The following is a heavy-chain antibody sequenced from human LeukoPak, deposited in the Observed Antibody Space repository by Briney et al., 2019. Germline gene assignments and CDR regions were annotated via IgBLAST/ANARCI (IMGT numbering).Heavy chain of an antibody. Sequence: GGSLRLSCAASGFTFSTYSMTWVRQAPGKGLQWVSVIYIGGNTFYADSVKGRFTISRDNSKNTLYLQMSSLRAEDTAMYYCARAKEGGAGGIDYWGQGTLVTVSS. D-gene: IGHD1-1*01. CDR1: GFTFSTYS. V-gene: IGHV3-53*01. J-gene: IGHJ4*02. CDR2: IYIGGNT. CDR3: ARAKEGGAGGIDY.